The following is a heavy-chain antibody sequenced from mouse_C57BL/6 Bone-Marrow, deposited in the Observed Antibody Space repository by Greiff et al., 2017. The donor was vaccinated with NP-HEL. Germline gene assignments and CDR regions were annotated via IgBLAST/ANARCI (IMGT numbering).Heavy chain of an antibody. Sequence: QVQLQQSGAELVKPGASVKLSCKASGYTFTEYTIHWVKQRSGQGLEWIGWFYPGSGSIKYNEKFKDKATLTADKSSSPVYMELSRLTSEDSAVYFCARHEDPDYYGSSYAMDYWGQGTSVTVSS. CDR2: FYPGSGSI. J-gene: IGHJ4*01. CDR3: ARHEDPDYYGSSYAMDY. V-gene: IGHV1-62-2*01. CDR1: GYTFTEYT. D-gene: IGHD1-1*01.